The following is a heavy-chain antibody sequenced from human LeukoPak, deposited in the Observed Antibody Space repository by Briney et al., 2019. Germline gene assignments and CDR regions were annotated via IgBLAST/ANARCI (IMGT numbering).Heavy chain of an antibody. D-gene: IGHD3-9*01. Sequence: ASVKVSCKASGYTFTSYDINWVRQATGQGPEWMGWMNPNSGNTGYAQKFQGRVTMTRNTSISTAYMELSSLRSEDTAVYYCARPYYDILTGCYYFDYWGQGTLVTVSS. CDR3: ARPYYDILTGCYYFDY. CDR2: MNPNSGNT. J-gene: IGHJ4*02. CDR1: GYTFTSYD. V-gene: IGHV1-8*01.